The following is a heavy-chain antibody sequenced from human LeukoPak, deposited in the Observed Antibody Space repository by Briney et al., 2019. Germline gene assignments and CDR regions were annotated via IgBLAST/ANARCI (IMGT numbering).Heavy chain of an antibody. D-gene: IGHD3-16*01. CDR1: GFTFSSYA. V-gene: IGHV3-23*01. Sequence: GGSLRLSCAASGFTFSSYAMSWVRQAPGKGLEWVSAISGSGGSTYYADSVKGRFTISGDNSKNTLYLQMNSLRAEDTAVYYCAKKSGDWGPYYYYMDVWGKGTTVTVSS. CDR3: AKKSGDWGPYYYYMDV. J-gene: IGHJ6*03. CDR2: ISGSGGST.